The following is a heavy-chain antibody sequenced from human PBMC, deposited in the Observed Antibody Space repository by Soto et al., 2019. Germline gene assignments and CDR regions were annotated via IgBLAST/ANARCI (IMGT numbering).Heavy chain of an antibody. D-gene: IGHD2-2*01. Sequence: QVQLVQSGAEVKKPGSSVKVSCKASGGTFSSYAISWVRQAPGQGLEWMGGTIPIFGTANYAQKFQGRVTITADESTSTAYMELSSLRTEDTAVYYCARGGGVVVPAANHYYYYGMDVWGQGTTVTVSS. CDR1: GGTFSSYA. CDR3: ARGGGVVVPAANHYYYYGMDV. J-gene: IGHJ6*02. V-gene: IGHV1-69*01. CDR2: TIPIFGTA.